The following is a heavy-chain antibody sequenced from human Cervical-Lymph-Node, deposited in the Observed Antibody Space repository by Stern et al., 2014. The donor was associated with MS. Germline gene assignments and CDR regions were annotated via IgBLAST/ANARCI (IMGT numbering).Heavy chain of an antibody. J-gene: IGHJ4*02. CDR1: GYSFTAYF. CDR3: ARDRGSHSDY. V-gene: IGHV1-2*02. D-gene: IGHD1-26*01. Sequence: VQLVESGAEVKKPGASVKVSCKASGYSFTAYFIHWVRQAPGQGLEWMGWISTDTCGANYAQRFQGRVTMTRDTSISTTYMELSRLRSDDTAVYYCARDRGSHSDYWGQGTLVTVSS. CDR2: ISTDTCGA.